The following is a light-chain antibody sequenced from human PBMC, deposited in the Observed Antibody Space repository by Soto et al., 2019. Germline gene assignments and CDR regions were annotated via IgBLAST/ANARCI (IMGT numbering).Light chain of an antibody. Sequence: SYELTQPPSVSVSPGQTARITCSGDALPKQYAYWYQQKPGQAPVLVIYKDSERPSGLPERFSGSSSGTTVTLTISGVQAEDEADYYCQSADSSGTYSVVFGGGTKVTVL. J-gene: IGLJ2*01. CDR2: KDS. CDR1: ALPKQY. V-gene: IGLV3-25*02. CDR3: QSADSSGTYSVV.